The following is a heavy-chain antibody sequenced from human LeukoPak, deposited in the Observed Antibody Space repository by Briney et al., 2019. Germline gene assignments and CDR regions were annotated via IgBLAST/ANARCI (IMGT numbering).Heavy chain of an antibody. CDR3: ARALVGATGY. V-gene: IGHV3-74*01. J-gene: IGHJ4*02. Sequence: TGGSLRLSCAASGFTFSSYWMHWVRQAPGKGLVWASRISSDGISTSYADSVKGRFTISRDNAKNTLYLQMNSLRAEDTAVYYCARALVGATGYWGQGTLVTVSS. CDR2: ISSDGIST. D-gene: IGHD1-26*01. CDR1: GFTFSSYW.